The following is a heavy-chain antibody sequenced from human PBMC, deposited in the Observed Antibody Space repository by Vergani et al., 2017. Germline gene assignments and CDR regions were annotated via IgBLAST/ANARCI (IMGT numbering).Heavy chain of an antibody. CDR3: AKDPSKAPYYYMDV. CDR1: EFTFSNYG. J-gene: IGHJ6*03. Sequence: QVQLVESGGGVVQPGRSLRLSCAASEFTFSNYGMHWVRQAPGKGLEWVAVIWFDGSNKYYADSLKGRFTISRDNSKNTLYLQMNSLRAEDTAVYYCAKDPSKAPYYYMDVWGKGTTVTVSS. CDR2: IWFDGSNK. D-gene: IGHD4-11*01. V-gene: IGHV3-33*06.